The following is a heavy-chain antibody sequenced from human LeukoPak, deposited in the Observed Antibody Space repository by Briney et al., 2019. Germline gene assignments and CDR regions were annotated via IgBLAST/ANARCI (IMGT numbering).Heavy chain of an antibody. CDR3: AREYSGYDYNWFDP. Sequence: SETLSLTCTVSGGSISSYYWSWIRQPPGKGLEWIGYIYYSGSTNYNPSLKSRVTISVDTSKNQFSLKLSSVTAADTAVYYCAREYSGYDYNWFDPWGQGTLVTVSS. CDR2: IYYSGST. J-gene: IGHJ5*02. D-gene: IGHD5-12*01. V-gene: IGHV4-59*01. CDR1: GGSISSYY.